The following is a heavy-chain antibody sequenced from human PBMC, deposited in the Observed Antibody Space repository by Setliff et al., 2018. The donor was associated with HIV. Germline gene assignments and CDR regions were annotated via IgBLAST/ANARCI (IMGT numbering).Heavy chain of an antibody. D-gene: IGHD1-26*01. J-gene: IGHJ3*02. CDR3: ARRRWELLKRGAAFDI. V-gene: IGHV4-39*07. Sequence: SETLSLTCTVSGGSIRSSSYYWGWIRQPPGKGLEWIGSIYYSGTTYYKPSLKSRVTMSVDTSKNQFSLRLSSVTAADTAVYYCARRRWELLKRGAAFDIWGQGTMVTVSS. CDR1: GGSIRSSSYY. CDR2: IYYSGTT.